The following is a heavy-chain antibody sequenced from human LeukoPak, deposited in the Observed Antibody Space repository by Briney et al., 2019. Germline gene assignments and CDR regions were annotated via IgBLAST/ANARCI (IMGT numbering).Heavy chain of an antibody. CDR3: AGSLGEGWFDP. CDR2: IWHDGSKK. V-gene: IGHV3-33*03. CDR1: GIMFSGYG. D-gene: IGHD3-16*01. J-gene: IGHJ5*02. Sequence: GGSLRLSCGASGIMFSGYGMHWVRQAPGKGLEWVAVIWHDGSKKFYVDSVKGRFTVSRDNSKSTFDLQMESLRVEDTAMYYCAGSLGEGWFDPWGQGTLVIVSS.